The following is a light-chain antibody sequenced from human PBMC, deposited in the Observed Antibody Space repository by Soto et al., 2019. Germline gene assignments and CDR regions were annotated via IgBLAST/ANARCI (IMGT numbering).Light chain of an antibody. J-gene: IGLJ2*01. V-gene: IGLV2-11*01. CDR2: DVS. CDR3: CSYAGSNTLI. Sequence: QSVLTQPRSVSGSPGQSVTISCTGTSSDVGGYNYVSWYQQHPGKAPKLMIYDVSKRPSGVPDRFSGSKSGNTASLTFSGLQAEDEADYYCCSYAGSNTLIFGGGTQLTVL. CDR1: SSDVGGYNY.